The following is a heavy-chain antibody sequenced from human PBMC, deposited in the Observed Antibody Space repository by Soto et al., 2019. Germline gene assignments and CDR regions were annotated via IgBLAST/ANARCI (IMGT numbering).Heavy chain of an antibody. CDR1: GFTFSNAW. D-gene: IGHD3-10*01. V-gene: IGHV3-15*01. CDR2: IKSKTDGGTT. Sequence: GGSLRLSCAASGFTFSNAWMSWVRQAPGKGLEWVGRIKSKTDGGTTDYAAPVKGRFTISRDDSKNTLYLQMNSLKTEDTAVYYCTTEPPLLWFGELFSDYWGQGTLVTVSS. CDR3: TTEPPLLWFGELFSDY. J-gene: IGHJ4*02.